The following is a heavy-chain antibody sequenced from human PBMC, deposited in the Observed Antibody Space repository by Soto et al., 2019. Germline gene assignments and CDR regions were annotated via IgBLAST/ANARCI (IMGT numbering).Heavy chain of an antibody. J-gene: IGHJ5*02. CDR2: IYYSGST. Sequence: QVQLQESGPGLVKPSQTLSLTCTVSGGSISSGDYYWSWIRQPPGKGLEWIGYIYYSGSTYYNPSLKSRVTISVDTSKNQFSRKLSYVTAADTAVYYCARAPTLTDNWFAPGGQGTLVTVSS. V-gene: IGHV4-30-4*01. CDR1: GGSISSGDYY. CDR3: ARAPTLTDNWFAP. D-gene: IGHD3-9*01.